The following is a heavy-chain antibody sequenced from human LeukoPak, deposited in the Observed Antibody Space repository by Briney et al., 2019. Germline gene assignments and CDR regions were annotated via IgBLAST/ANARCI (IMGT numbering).Heavy chain of an antibody. Sequence: GESLKISCMGSGYSFTSYWIAWVRQMPGKGLEWMGVIYPGDSDTRYNPSFQGQVTISADKSISTAYLQWSSLKASDTPMYYCARRGYSREYFDDWGQGTLVTVSS. J-gene: IGHJ4*02. D-gene: IGHD6-13*01. CDR2: IYPGDSDT. CDR1: GYSFTSYW. CDR3: ARRGYSREYFDD. V-gene: IGHV5-51*01.